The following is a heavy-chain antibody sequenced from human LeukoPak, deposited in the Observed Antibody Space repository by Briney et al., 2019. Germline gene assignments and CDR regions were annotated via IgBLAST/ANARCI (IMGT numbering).Heavy chain of an antibody. J-gene: IGHJ4*02. CDR1: GGSISSSSYY. CDR2: IYHSGNT. CDR3: ASLRVPGDFDY. V-gene: IGHV4-39*07. Sequence: SETLSLTCTVSGGSISSSSYYWGWIRQPPGKGLEWIGNIYHSGNTYYNSSLKSRVTISVGTSKNQFSLRLTSVTAADTAVYYCASLRVPGDFDYWGQGTLVTVSS. D-gene: IGHD3-16*01.